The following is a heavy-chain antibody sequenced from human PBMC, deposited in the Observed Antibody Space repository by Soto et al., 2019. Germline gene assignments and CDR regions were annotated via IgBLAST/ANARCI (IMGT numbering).Heavy chain of an antibody. CDR2: IYSGGST. J-gene: IGHJ6*03. CDR3: ARGQGGILNYYYYRDF. V-gene: IGHV3-66*01. D-gene: IGHD3-16*01. Sequence: GGSLRLSCSAAGFTVSSYYMSWVRQAPGKGLEWVSVIYSGGSTYYADSVKGRFTISRDNSKNTLYLQMNSLRAEDTAVYYCARGQGGILNYYYYRDFWAKGTSVPATS. CDR1: GFTVSSYY.